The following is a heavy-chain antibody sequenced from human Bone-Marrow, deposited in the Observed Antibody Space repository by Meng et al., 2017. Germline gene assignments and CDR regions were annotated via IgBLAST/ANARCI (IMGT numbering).Heavy chain of an antibody. J-gene: IGHJ4*02. CDR1: GFTFSSYA. CDR2: IVGSGGST. CDR3: AKSYSSGPEGYFDY. D-gene: IGHD6-19*01. V-gene: IGHV3-23*01. Sequence: GGSLRLSCAASGFTFSSYAMSWVRQAPGKGLEWVSGIVGSGGSTYYGDAVKGRFTISRDNSKNSVYLQMTSLRAEDTAVYYCAKSYSSGPEGYFDYWGQGTLVTVSS.